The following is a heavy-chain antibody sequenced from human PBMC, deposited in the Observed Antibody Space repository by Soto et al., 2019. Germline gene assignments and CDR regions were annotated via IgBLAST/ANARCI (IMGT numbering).Heavy chain of an antibody. V-gene: IGHV3-15*07. J-gene: IGHJ6*02. CDR2: IKSKTDGGTT. CDR1: GFTFSNAW. Sequence: GESLKISCAASGFTFSNAWMNWVRQAPGKGLEWVGRIKSKTDGGTTDYAAPVKGRFTISRDDSKNTLYLQMNSLKTEDTAVYYCSTDDSIVLVPAAIYRVAQPRIRYYYYGMDVWGQGSTVTVSS. CDR3: STDDSIVLVPAAIYRVAQPRIRYYYYGMDV. D-gene: IGHD2-2*01.